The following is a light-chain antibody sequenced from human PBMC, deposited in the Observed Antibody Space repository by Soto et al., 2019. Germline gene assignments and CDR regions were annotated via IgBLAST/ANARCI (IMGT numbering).Light chain of an antibody. V-gene: IGLV2-11*01. CDR1: SSDVGGYNY. CDR3: CSYAGSYTYV. Sequence: QSALAQPRSVSGCPVQSVTISCTGTSSDVGGYNYVSWYQQHPGKAPKLMIYDVSKRPSGVPDRFSGSKSGNTASLTISGLQAEDEADYYCCSYAGSYTYVFGTGTKVTVL. J-gene: IGLJ1*01. CDR2: DVS.